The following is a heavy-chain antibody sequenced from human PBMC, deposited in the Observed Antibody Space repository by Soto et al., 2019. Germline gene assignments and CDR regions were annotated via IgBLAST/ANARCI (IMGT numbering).Heavy chain of an antibody. D-gene: IGHD6-13*01. Sequence: QVQLVQSGAEVKKPGASVKVSCKASGYTFTGYYMHWVRQAPGQGLEWMGWINPNSGGTNYAQKCQGWVTMTRDTSISTAYMELSRLRSDDTAVYYCARDGGQQPPGGWFDPWGQGTLVTVSS. V-gene: IGHV1-2*04. CDR3: ARDGGQQPPGGWFDP. J-gene: IGHJ5*02. CDR1: GYTFTGYY. CDR2: INPNSGGT.